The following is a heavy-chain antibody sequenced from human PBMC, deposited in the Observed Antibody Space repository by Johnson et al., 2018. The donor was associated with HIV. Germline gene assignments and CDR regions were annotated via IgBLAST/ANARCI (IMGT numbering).Heavy chain of an antibody. D-gene: IGHD4-23*01. CDR2: ISWNSGSI. CDR1: GFTFDDYA. Sequence: VQLVESGGGVVQPGKSLTLSCAASGFTFDDYAMHWVRQAPGKGLEWVSGISWNSGSIGYADSVKGRFTLSRDSSKSTLYLQMNSLRTEDTAVYYCARDSGNDAFDIWGQGTMVTVSS. CDR3: ARDSGNDAFDI. J-gene: IGHJ3*02. V-gene: IGHV3-9*01.